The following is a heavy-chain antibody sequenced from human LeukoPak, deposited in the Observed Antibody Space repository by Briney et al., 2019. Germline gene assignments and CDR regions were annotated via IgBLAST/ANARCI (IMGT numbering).Heavy chain of an antibody. V-gene: IGHV3-23*01. Sequence: GGSLRLSCAASGFTFSSHAMSWVRQAPGKGLEWVSAIGGSGGSTYYADSVKGRFTISRDNSKNTLYLQMNSLRAEDTAVYYCAKDPHWEGVVPAALDYWGQGTLVTVSS. J-gene: IGHJ4*02. CDR2: IGGSGGST. CDR3: AKDPHWEGVVPAALDY. D-gene: IGHD2-2*01. CDR1: GFTFSSHA.